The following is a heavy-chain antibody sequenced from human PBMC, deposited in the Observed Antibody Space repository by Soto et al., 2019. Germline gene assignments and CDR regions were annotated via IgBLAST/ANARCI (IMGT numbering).Heavy chain of an antibody. D-gene: IGHD2-2*01. CDR3: ARDLKDIVVVPAAMPYYYYYMDV. Sequence: ASVKVSCTASGYTFTSYAMHWVRQAPGQRLEWMGWINAGNGNTKYSQKFQGRVTITRDTSASTAYMELSSLRSEDTAAYYCARDLKDIVVVPAAMPYYYYYMDVWGKGTTVTVSS. J-gene: IGHJ6*03. V-gene: IGHV1-3*01. CDR2: INAGNGNT. CDR1: GYTFTSYA.